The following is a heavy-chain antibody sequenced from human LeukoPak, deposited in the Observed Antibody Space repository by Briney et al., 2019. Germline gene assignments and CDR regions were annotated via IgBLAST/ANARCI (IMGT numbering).Heavy chain of an antibody. CDR2: IKQDGTEK. CDR1: GFTFSYYW. J-gene: IGHJ4*02. D-gene: IGHD3-22*01. V-gene: IGHV3-7*01. CDR3: ARHYYDTSGYYGRDYFDY. Sequence: GGSLRLSCAASGFTFSYYWMSWVRQAPGKGPEWVANIKQDGTEKYYVDSVKGRFTISRDNAKNSLYLQMNSLRAEDTAVYYCARHYYDTSGYYGRDYFDYWGQGTLVTVSS.